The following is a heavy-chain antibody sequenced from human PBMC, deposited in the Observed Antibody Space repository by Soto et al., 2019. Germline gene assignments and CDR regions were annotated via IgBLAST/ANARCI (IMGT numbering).Heavy chain of an antibody. D-gene: IGHD6-6*01. V-gene: IGHV1-69*06. J-gene: IGHJ1*01. CDR1: GGTFRSYV. Sequence: XVNVSCKSPGGTFRSYVISWVRQAPGQGLEWLGGITPMSGTTDYAQKFQGRVTISADKSTGTAYFELSSLTFDDTGVYYCARGVSMAGRPGFFHHWGQGSLVTVSS. CDR3: ARGVSMAGRPGFFHH. CDR2: ITPMSGTT.